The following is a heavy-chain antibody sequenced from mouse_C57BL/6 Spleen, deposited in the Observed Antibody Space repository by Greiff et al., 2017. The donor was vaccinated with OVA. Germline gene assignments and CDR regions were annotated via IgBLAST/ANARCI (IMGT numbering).Heavy chain of an antibody. CDR1: GYTFTSYW. CDR2: IDPNSGGT. V-gene: IGHV1-72*01. Sequence: QVQLQQPGAELVKPGASVKLSCKASGYTFTSYWMHWVKQRPGRGLEWIGRIDPNSGGTKYNEKFKSKATLTVDKPSSTAYMQLSSLTSEDSAVYYCARGNWDGGYYAMDYWGQGTSVTVSS. D-gene: IGHD4-1*01. CDR3: ARGNWDGGYYAMDY. J-gene: IGHJ4*01.